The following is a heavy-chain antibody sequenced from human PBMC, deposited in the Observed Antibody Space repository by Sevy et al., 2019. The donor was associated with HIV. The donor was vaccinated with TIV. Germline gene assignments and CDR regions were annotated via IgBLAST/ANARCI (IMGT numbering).Heavy chain of an antibody. V-gene: IGHV1-24*01. CDR2: FDPEDGET. CDR1: GYALTDFP. Sequence: ASVKVSCKFSGYALTDFPIHWVRQAPGKGREWVGRFDPEDGETIYAQKFQGRVTMTEDTSTDTAYMALSSLRSEDTAVYYCATTREYYSDNSGYLDYWGQGTLVTVSS. D-gene: IGHD3-22*01. J-gene: IGHJ4*02. CDR3: ATTREYYSDNSGYLDY.